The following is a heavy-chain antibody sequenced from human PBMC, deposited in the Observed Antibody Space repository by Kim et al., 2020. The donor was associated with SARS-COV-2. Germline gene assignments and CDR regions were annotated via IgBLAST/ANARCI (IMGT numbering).Heavy chain of an antibody. Sequence: KSRVTISVDKSKNQFSLKLSSVTAADTAVYYCARHYCSSTSCYIGDAFDIWGQGTMVTVSS. D-gene: IGHD2-2*02. V-gene: IGHV4-31*02. CDR3: ARHYCSSTSCYIGDAFDI. J-gene: IGHJ3*02.